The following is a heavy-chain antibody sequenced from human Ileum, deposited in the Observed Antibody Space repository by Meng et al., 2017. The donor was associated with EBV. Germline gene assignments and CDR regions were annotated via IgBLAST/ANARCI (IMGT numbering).Heavy chain of an antibody. Sequence: VELVESGGGLGQPGGALKPSCAALGFTFSGSTMHWVRQASGKGLEWVGRIRSKAYSSATAYAASVKGRFTISRDDSKNTAYLQMNSLKTEDTAVYYCIRNLGYCSGGSCAWGQGTLVTVSS. D-gene: IGHD2-15*01. J-gene: IGHJ5*02. V-gene: IGHV3-73*01. CDR3: IRNLGYCSGGSCA. CDR2: IRSKAYSSAT. CDR1: GFTFSGST.